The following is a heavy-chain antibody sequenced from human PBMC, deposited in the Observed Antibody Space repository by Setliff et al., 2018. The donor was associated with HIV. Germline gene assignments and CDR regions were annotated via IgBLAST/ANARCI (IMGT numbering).Heavy chain of an antibody. D-gene: IGHD6-13*01. J-gene: IGHJ4*02. CDR1: GFRFVGFG. CDR2: ISYNGNYQ. V-gene: IGHV3-30*18. CDR3: TKNLYSSRWSPLDY. Sequence: LRLSCAASGFRFVGFGMHWVRQAPGKGLEWVGLISYNGNYQYYSDSVKGRFTISRDNSKNTLYLQMDSLRAEGTAVYYCTKNLYSSRWSPLDYWGQGTLVTVSS.